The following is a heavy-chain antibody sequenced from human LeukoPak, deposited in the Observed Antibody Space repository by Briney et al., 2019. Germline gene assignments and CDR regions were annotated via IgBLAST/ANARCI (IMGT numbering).Heavy chain of an antibody. D-gene: IGHD3-22*01. V-gene: IGHV1-18*01. Sequence: ASVKVSCKASGYTFTSYGISWVRQAPGQGLEWMGWISAYNGNTNYAQKLQGRVTMTTDTCTSTAYMELRSLRSDDTAVYYCARTPVRTYDSSGYYHDWGQGTLVTVSS. J-gene: IGHJ4*02. CDR1: GYTFTSYG. CDR2: ISAYNGNT. CDR3: ARTPVRTYDSSGYYHD.